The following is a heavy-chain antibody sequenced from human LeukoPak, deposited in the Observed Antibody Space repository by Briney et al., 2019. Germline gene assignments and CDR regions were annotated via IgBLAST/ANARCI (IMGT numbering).Heavy chain of an antibody. V-gene: IGHV1-8*01. CDR1: GYTFTSYD. J-gene: IGHJ6*02. CDR3: ARFFRQQLVLGYYYYGMDV. CDR2: MNPNSGNT. D-gene: IGHD6-6*01. Sequence: ASVKVSCKASGYTFTSYDINWVRQATGQGLEWMGWMNPNSGNTGYAQKFQGRVTMTRNTSISTAYMKLSSLRSEDTAVYYCARFFRQQLVLGYYYYGMDVWGQGTTVTVSS.